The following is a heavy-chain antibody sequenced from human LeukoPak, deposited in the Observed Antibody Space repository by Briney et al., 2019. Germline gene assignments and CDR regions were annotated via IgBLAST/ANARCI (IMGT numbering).Heavy chain of an antibody. CDR2: IWYDGSNK. D-gene: IGHD2-2*02. J-gene: IGHJ5*02. V-gene: IGHV3-33*06. CDR1: GFTFSSYG. Sequence: PGRFLRLSCAASGFTFSSYGMHWVRQAPGKGLEWVAVIWYDGSNKYYADSVKGRFTISRDNSKNTLYLQMNSLRAEDTAVYYCAKDGIHCSSTSCYSAGNNWFDPWGQGTLVTVSS. CDR3: AKDGIHCSSTSCYSAGNNWFDP.